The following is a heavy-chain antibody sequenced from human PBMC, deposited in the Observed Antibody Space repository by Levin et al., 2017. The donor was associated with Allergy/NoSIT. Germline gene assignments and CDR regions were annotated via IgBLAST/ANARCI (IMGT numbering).Heavy chain of an antibody. J-gene: IGHJ4*02. CDR1: GGSFSGYY. V-gene: IGHV4-34*01. Sequence: SQTLSLPCAVYGGSFSGYYWSWLRQPPGKGLEWIGEINHSGSTNYNPSLKSRVTISVDTSKNQFSLKLSSVTAADTAVYYCARAPYYDYVWGSLYYFDSWGQGTLVTVSS. CDR3: ARAPYYDYVWGSLYYFDS. CDR2: INHSGST. D-gene: IGHD3-16*01.